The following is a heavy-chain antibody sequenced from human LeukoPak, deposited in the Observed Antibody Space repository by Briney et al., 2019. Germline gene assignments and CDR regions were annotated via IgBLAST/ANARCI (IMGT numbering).Heavy chain of an antibody. Sequence: ASVKVSCKASGYTFTSYGISWVRQAPGQGLEWMGWISAYNGNTNYAQKFQGRVTMTRDTSISTAYMELSRLRSDDTAVYYCARDSLVRYDILTGYSDYWGQGTLVTVSS. V-gene: IGHV1-18*01. D-gene: IGHD3-9*01. CDR1: GYTFTSYG. CDR2: ISAYNGNT. J-gene: IGHJ4*01. CDR3: ARDSLVRYDILTGYSDY.